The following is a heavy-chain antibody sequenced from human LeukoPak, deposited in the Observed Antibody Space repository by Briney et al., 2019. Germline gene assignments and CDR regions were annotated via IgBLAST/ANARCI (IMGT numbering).Heavy chain of an antibody. CDR3: ARDSSYDSSGYNFDY. V-gene: IGHV3-30-3*01. D-gene: IGHD3-22*01. CDR2: ISYDGSNK. J-gene: IGHJ4*02. CDR1: GFTFSSYA. Sequence: GRSLRLSCAASGFTFSSYAMHWVRQAPGKGLEWVAVISYDGSNKYYADSVKGRFTISRDNSKNTLYLQMNSLRAEDTAVYYCARDSSYDSSGYNFDYWGQGTLVTVSS.